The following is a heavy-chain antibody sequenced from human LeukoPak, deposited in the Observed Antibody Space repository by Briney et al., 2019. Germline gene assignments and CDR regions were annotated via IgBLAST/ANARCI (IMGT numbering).Heavy chain of an antibody. Sequence: SGPTLVKPTQTLTLTCAFSGFSLRTTGMCVTWVRQPPGEALEWLARIDWDDDKHYSTSLQTRLTISKDTAKNQVVLTMTNMDPADAGTYYCARMVVSTARGNYFDYWGQGTLVTVSS. CDR3: ARMVVSTARGNYFDY. CDR1: GFSLRTTGMC. D-gene: IGHD2-15*01. J-gene: IGHJ4*02. CDR2: IDWDDDK. V-gene: IGHV2-70*19.